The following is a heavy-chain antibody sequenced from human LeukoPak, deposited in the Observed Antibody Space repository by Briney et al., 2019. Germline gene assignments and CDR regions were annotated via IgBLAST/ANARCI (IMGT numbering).Heavy chain of an antibody. CDR3: ARKDYGDYEP. CDR2: ISSSSSYI. CDR1: GFTFIDDY. V-gene: IGHV3-21*01. D-gene: IGHD4-17*01. Sequence: GVSLRLSFSASGFTFIDDYMSSGRQAPGKRLGWVSSISSSSSYIYYADSVKGRFTISRDNAKNSLYLQMNSLRAEDTAVYYCARKDYGDYEPWGQGTLVTVSS. J-gene: IGHJ5*02.